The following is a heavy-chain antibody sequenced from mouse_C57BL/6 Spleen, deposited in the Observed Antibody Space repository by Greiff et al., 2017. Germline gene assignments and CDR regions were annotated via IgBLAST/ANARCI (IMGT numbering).Heavy chain of an antibody. D-gene: IGHD2-1*01. J-gene: IGHJ2*02. CDR2: IYPGDGDT. V-gene: IGHV1-82*01. CDR1: GYAFSSSW. CDR3: ASSIYYGNYEGYFDY. Sequence: VQLQQSGPELVKPGASVKISCKASGYAFSSSWMNWVKQRPGKGLEWIGRIYPGDGDTNYNGKFKGKDTLSADKSSSTAYMQLSSLTSEDSAVYFCASSIYYGNYEGYFDYWGQGTSLTVSS.